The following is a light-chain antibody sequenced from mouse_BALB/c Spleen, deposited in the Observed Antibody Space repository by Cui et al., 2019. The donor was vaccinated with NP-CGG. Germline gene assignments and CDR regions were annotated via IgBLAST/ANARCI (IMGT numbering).Light chain of an antibody. Sequence: KMSQSPSSMYGSLGERVTITCKASKDINSYLNWFQQKPGKSPKTLIYRANRLVDGVPSRFSGSGSGQDYSLTISSLEYEDMGIYYCLQYDEFPRTFGGGTKLEIK. CDR2: RAN. V-gene: IGKV14-111*01. CDR1: KDINSY. CDR3: LQYDEFPRT. J-gene: IGKJ1*01.